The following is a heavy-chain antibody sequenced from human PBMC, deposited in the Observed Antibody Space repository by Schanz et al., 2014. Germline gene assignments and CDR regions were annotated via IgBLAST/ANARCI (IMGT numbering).Heavy chain of an antibody. Sequence: QVQLVESGGGVVQPGRSRRLSCEASGFTFSSYGMHWVRQAPGKGLEWVAVISYDGNNEDYADSVKGRFSISRDNSQNTLYLQMDSLRPEDTAVYYCARSNYYDNSDYYNSFDYWGQGTLVTVSS. CDR3: ARSNYYDNSDYYNSFDY. D-gene: IGHD3-22*01. CDR2: ISYDGNNE. CDR1: GFTFSSYG. V-gene: IGHV3-30*03. J-gene: IGHJ4*02.